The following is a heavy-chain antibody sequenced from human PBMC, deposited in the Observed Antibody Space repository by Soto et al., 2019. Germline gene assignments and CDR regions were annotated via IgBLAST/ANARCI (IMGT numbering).Heavy chain of an antibody. D-gene: IGHD3-22*01. V-gene: IGHV3-23*01. Sequence: GRSLRVPCAASGFIFGSYAMSWVGHATGRGLGWVSAISGSGGSTYYADSVKGRFTMSRDNSKKTLYLQMNSMRSEDTAVYYCAKYWGSYYPPGSRGLYFDSWGQGTLVTVSS. CDR1: GFIFGSYA. J-gene: IGHJ4*02. CDR3: AKYWGSYYPPGSRGLYFDS. CDR2: ISGSGGST.